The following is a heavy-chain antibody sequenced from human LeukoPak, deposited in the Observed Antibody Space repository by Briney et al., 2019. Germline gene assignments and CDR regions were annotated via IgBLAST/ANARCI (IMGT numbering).Heavy chain of an antibody. CDR2: IYINGIT. D-gene: IGHD3-22*01. J-gene: IGHJ3*02. CDR1: ADSITNYY. V-gene: IGHV4-4*07. Sequence: SETLSLTCSVSADSITNYYWNWIRHPAGKGLEWIGRIYINGITNYNPSLKSRVTMSVDTSKNQFSLKLSSVTAADTAVYYCARPYYDSSGYYHDAFDIWGQGTMVTVSS. CDR3: ARPYYDSSGYYHDAFDI.